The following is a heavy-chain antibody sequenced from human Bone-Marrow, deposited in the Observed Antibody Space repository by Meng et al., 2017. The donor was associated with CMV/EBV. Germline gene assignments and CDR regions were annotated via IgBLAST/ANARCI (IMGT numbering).Heavy chain of an antibody. CDR3: ARGCRSGSNWCDY. Sequence: GESLKISCAASGFTFSSYSMNWVRQAPGKGLEWVANINQDGSEEYYVDSVKGRFTISRDNAKNSLYLQMNSLRGEDTAVFYCARGCRSGSNWCDYWGQGTLVTVSS. CDR2: INQDGSEE. V-gene: IGHV3-7*04. D-gene: IGHD3-3*01. CDR1: GFTFSSYS. J-gene: IGHJ5*01.